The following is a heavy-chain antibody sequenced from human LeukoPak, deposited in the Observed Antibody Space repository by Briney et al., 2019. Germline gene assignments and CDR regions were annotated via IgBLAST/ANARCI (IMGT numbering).Heavy chain of an antibody. CDR3: AKEIYSDSSAYVDY. V-gene: IGHV3-30*18. CDR2: ISYDGSNK. CDR1: GFTFSSYS. J-gene: IGHJ4*02. Sequence: GGSLRLSCAASGFTFSSYSIHWVRQAPGKGLEWVAVISYDGSNKYYADSVKGRFTISRDNSKNTLYLQMNSLRAEDTAVYYCAKEIYSDSSAYVDYWGQGTLVTVSS. D-gene: IGHD3-22*01.